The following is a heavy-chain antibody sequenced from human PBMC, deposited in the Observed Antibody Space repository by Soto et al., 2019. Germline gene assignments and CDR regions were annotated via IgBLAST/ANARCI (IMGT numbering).Heavy chain of an antibody. CDR1: GSSFSDYY. J-gene: IGHJ5*02. CDR3: ATAHHTITIVVIPSAVGNWFDP. CDR2: VDPGDGET. Sequence: EVQLVQSGAEVKRPGTTVKISCKVSGSSFSDYYIHWVQQAPGKGLQWMGLVDPGDGETKYAKKFQGSLTITADASTNTVYMQLSSLRSEDTAMYYCATAHHTITIVVIPSAVGNWFDPWGQGTLVTVSS. V-gene: IGHV1-69-2*01. D-gene: IGHD2-21*01.